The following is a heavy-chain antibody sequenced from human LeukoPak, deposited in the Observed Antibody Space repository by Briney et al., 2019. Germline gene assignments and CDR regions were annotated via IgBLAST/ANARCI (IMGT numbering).Heavy chain of an antibody. CDR3: ARGGSIAAAGTGYYYYGMDV. CDR2: ISASNGDT. Sequence: ASVKVSCKASGYTFTNYGITWVRQAPGQGLEWMGWISASNGDTHYSEKFQDRITVTTDTSTSTAYMELRSLRSDDTAVYYCARGGSIAAAGTGYYYYGMDVWGQGTTVTVSS. D-gene: IGHD6-13*01. V-gene: IGHV1-18*01. CDR1: GYTFTNYG. J-gene: IGHJ6*02.